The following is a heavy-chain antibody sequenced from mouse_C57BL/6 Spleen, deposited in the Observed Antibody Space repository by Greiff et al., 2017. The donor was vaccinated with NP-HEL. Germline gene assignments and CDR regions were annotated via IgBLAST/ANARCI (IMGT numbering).Heavy chain of an antibody. CDR3: ARWGSSEGYFDY. CDR1: GYTFTSYW. CDR2: IHPNSGST. V-gene: IGHV1-64*01. J-gene: IGHJ2*01. D-gene: IGHD1-1*01. Sequence: VQLKQPGAELVKPGASVKLSCKASGYTFTSYWMHWVKQRPGQGLEWIGMIHPNSGSTNYNEKFKSKATLTVDKSSSTAYMQLSSLTSEDSAVYYCARWGSSEGYFDYWGQGTTLTVSS.